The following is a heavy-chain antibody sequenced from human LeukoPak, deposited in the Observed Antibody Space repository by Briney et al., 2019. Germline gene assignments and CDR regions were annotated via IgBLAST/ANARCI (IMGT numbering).Heavy chain of an antibody. J-gene: IGHJ6*03. Sequence: ASVKVSCKASGYTFTSYYMHWVRQAPGQGLEWMGIINPSGGSTSYAQKFQGRVTMTRDTSTSTVYMELSSLRSEDTAVYYCARDLVRGVRDWGLHYYYYYYMDVWGKGTTVTIPS. CDR2: INPSGGST. D-gene: IGHD3-10*01. V-gene: IGHV1-46*01. CDR1: GYTFTSYY. CDR3: ARDLVRGVRDWGLHYYYYYYMDV.